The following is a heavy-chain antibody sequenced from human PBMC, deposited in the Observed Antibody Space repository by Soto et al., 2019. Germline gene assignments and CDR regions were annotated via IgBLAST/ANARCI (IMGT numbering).Heavy chain of an antibody. D-gene: IGHD2-2*01. CDR3: TTDQDIVLVPAAIGYYYYGMDV. CDR1: SVSNAW. J-gene: IGHJ6*02. CDR2: IKSKTDGGTT. V-gene: IGHV3-15*07. Sequence: SVSNAWMNWVRQAPGKGLEWVGRIKSKTDGGTTDYAAPVKGRFTISRDDSKNTLYLQMNSLKTEDTAVYYCTTDQDIVLVPAAIGYYYYGMDVWGQGTTVTVSS.